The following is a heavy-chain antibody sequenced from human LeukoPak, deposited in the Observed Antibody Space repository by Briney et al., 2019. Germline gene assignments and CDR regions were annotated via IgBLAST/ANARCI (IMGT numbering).Heavy chain of an antibody. D-gene: IGHD5-18*01. Sequence: GGSLRLSCAASGFTFSSYSMNWVRQAPGKGLEWVSSISSSSSYIYYADSVKGRFTISRDNAKNSLYLQMSSLRAEDTAVYYCARVSTAMADGMDVWGRGTTVTVSS. CDR2: ISSSSSYI. CDR3: ARVSTAMADGMDV. CDR1: GFTFSSYS. V-gene: IGHV3-21*01. J-gene: IGHJ6*02.